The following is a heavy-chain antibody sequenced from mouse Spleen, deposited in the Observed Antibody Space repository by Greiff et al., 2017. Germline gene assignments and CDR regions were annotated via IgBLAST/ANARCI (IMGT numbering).Heavy chain of an antibody. Sequence: QVQLQQSGPGLVAPSQSLSITCTVSGFSLTSYGVDWVRQSPGKGLEWLGVIWGGGSTNYNSALKSRLSISKDNSKSQVFLKMNSLQTDDTAMYYCRYYYGSSYGGWYFDVWGAGTTVTVSS. D-gene: IGHD1-1*01. V-gene: IGHV2-6*01. CDR1: GFSLTSYG. CDR2: IWGGGST. J-gene: IGHJ1*01. CDR3: RYYYGSSYGGWYFDV.